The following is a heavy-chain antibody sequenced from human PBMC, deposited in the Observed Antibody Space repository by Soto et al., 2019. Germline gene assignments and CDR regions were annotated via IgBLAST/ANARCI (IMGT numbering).Heavy chain of an antibody. V-gene: IGHV4-4*02. CDR1: GYSINISHW. CDR3: AARHFWSRSWFDTRLDY. CDR2: ISHSGST. D-gene: IGHD3-3*02. J-gene: IGHJ4*02. Sequence: PSETLSLTCAVSGYSINISHWWNWVRQPPGKGLEWIGQISHSGSTNYNPSLTSRVNKSVDKSKNHFSLKLTSVTAAETAVYYCAARHFWSRSWFDTRLDYWGQGTLVTVSS.